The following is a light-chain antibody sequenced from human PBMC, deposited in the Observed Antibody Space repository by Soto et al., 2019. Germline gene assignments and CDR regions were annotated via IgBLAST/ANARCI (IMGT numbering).Light chain of an antibody. CDR2: GAS. CDR1: QSITSE. J-gene: IGKJ2*01. V-gene: IGKV3-15*01. CDR3: QQGHNWPLT. Sequence: EIVMTQSPATLSLSPGERAALSCRASQSITSELAWYQQKPGQPPRLLIYGASTRATGVPARFTGSESGSEFTLTISGLQSEDFAVYYCQQGHNWPLTVGQGTRREI.